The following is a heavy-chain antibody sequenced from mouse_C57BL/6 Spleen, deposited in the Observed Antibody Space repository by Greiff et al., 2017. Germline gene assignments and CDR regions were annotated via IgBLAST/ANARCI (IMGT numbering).Heavy chain of an antibody. CDR2: IHPNSGST. CDR1: GYTFTSYW. Sequence: QVQLKQPGAELVKPGASVKLSCKASGYTFTSYWMHWVKQRPGQGLEWIGMIHPNSGSTNYNEKFKSKATLTVDKSSSTAYMQLSSLTSEDSAVYYGASGSTIVTTRDFDYWGQGTTLTVSS. J-gene: IGHJ2*01. D-gene: IGHD2-5*01. V-gene: IGHV1-64*01. CDR3: ASGSTIVTTRDFDY.